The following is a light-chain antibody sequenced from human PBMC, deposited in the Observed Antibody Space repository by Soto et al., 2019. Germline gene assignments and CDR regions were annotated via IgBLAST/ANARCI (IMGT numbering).Light chain of an antibody. Sequence: EIVMTQSPATLSVSPGERATLSCRASQSVSSNLAWYQQKPGQAPRLLIYGASTRATGIPARFSGSGSGTEFTLTISILQSEDFAVYYCQQYNNWPPYTFGQGTKLDIK. CDR1: QSVSSN. V-gene: IGKV3-15*01. J-gene: IGKJ2*01. CDR2: GAS. CDR3: QQYNNWPPYT.